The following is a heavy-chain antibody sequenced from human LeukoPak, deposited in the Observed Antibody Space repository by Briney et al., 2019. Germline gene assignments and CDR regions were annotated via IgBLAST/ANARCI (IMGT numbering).Heavy chain of an antibody. Sequence: SETLSLTCTVSGGSISSGSYYWSWIRQPAGKGLEWIGRIYTSGSTNYNPSLKSRVTISVDTSKNQFSLKLSSVTAADTAVYYCARRHSSSWYYLGWYFDLWGRGTLVTVSS. CDR1: GGSISSGSYY. D-gene: IGHD6-13*01. V-gene: IGHV4-61*02. CDR3: ARRHSSSWYYLGWYFDL. J-gene: IGHJ2*01. CDR2: IYTSGST.